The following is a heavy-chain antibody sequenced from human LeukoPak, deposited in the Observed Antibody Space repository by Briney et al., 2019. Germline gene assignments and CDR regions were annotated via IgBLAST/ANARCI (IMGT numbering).Heavy chain of an antibody. J-gene: IGHJ2*01. D-gene: IGHD3-16*01. CDR2: VYYSGST. V-gene: IGHV4-59*01. CDR1: SGSITTDY. Sequence: PSEALSLTCIVSSGSITTDYWSWIRQPPGKGLEWIGYVYYSGSTNYNPSLKSRVTISVDTSKNQLSLKLTSVTAADTAVYYCARAPWGFSYFDLWGRGTLVTASS. CDR3: ARAPWGFSYFDL.